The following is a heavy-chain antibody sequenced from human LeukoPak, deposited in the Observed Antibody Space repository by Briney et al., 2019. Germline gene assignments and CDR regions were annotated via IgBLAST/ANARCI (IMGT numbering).Heavy chain of an antibody. J-gene: IGHJ3*02. D-gene: IGHD3-16*01. CDR1: GGSISSSNW. V-gene: IGHV4-4*02. CDR2: IYHSGST. CDR3: ASAVGGWGAFDI. Sequence: PSETLSLTCAVSGGSISSSNWWSWVRQPPGKGLEWIGEIYHSGSTNYNPSLKSRVTISVDTSKNQFSLKLSSVTAADTAVYYCASAVGGWGAFDIWGQGTMVTVSS.